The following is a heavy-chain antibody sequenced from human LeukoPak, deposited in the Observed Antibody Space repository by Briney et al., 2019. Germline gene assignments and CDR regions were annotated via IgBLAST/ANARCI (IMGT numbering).Heavy chain of an antibody. D-gene: IGHD3-10*01. CDR3: ARVKPEGSLWFGELLNWFDP. V-gene: IGHV3-7*01. Sequence: GGSLRLSCAASGFTFSSYWMSWVRQAPGKGLEWVANIKQDGSEKYYEDSVKGRFTISRDNAKNSLYLQMNSLRAEDTAVYYCARVKPEGSLWFGELLNWFDPWGQGTLVTVSS. J-gene: IGHJ5*02. CDR1: GFTFSSYW. CDR2: IKQDGSEK.